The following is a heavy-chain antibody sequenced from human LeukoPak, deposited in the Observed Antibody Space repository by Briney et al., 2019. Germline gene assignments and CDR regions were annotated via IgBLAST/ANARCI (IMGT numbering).Heavy chain of an antibody. D-gene: IGHD6-6*01. V-gene: IGHV3-7*01. CDR3: AREGQQVVPSYYYYYMDV. CDR2: IKQDGSEK. CDR1: GFTLISHY. J-gene: IGHJ6*03. Sequence: GGSLRLSCAVSGFTLISHYMSWVRQAPGKGLEWVANIKQDGSEKYYVDSVRGRFTISRDNAKSSLYLQMNSLRAEDTAIYYCAREGQQVVPSYYYYYMDVWGKGTTVTVSS.